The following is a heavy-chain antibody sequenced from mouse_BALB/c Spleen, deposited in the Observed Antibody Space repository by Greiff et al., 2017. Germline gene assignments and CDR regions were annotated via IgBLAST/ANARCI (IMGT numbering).Heavy chain of an antibody. J-gene: IGHJ3*01. D-gene: IGHD2-4*01. V-gene: IGHV5-4*02. CDR1: GFTFSDYY. Sequence: EVKLVESGGGLVKPGGSLKLSCAASGFTFSDYYMYWVRQTPEKRLEWVATISDGGSYTYYPDSVKGRFTISRDNAKNNLYLQMSSLKSEDTAMYYCARDFPYDYDVRFAYWGQGTLVTVSA. CDR3: ARDFPYDYDVRFAY. CDR2: ISDGGSYT.